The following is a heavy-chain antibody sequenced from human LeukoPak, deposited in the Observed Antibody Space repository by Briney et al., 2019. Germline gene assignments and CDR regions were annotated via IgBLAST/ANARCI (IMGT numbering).Heavy chain of an antibody. D-gene: IGHD2-2*01. Sequence: GGSLRLSCAASGFTFSSHTMSWVRQAPGKGLESVSAISGSGGSTYYADSVKGRFTISRDNSKDTLYLQMNSLRAEDTAVYYCANRGGYCSSTSCYQDYWGQGILVTVSS. V-gene: IGHV3-23*01. J-gene: IGHJ4*02. CDR1: GFTFSSHT. CDR2: ISGSGGST. CDR3: ANRGGYCSSTSCYQDY.